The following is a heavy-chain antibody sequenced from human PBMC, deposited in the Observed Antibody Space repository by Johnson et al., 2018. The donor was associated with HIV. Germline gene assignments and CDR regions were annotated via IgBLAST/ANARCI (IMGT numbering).Heavy chain of an antibody. D-gene: IGHD1-26*01. Sequence: VQLVESGGGVVQPGKSLTLSCAASGFTVSSNYMSWVRQAPGKGLEWVSVIYSGGSTYYADSVKGRFTISRDDSKNTLYLQMNSLRAEDTAVYYCARGGGTYLEPFDIWGQGTMVTVSS. V-gene: IGHV3-66*01. CDR3: ARGGGTYLEPFDI. CDR2: IYSGGST. CDR1: GFTVSSNY. J-gene: IGHJ3*02.